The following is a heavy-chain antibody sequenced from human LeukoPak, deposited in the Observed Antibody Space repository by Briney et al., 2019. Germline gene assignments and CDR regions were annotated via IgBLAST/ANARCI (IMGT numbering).Heavy chain of an antibody. Sequence: GASVKVSCKASGYSFTDYYIHWARQAPGQGLEWMGWINPNRGGTSYAQKFQGRVTMTRDTSITTAYMELSSLRSDDTAMYHCARDTCDGVSCYNWFDPWGQGTLVTVSS. CDR3: ARDTCDGVSCYNWFDP. D-gene: IGHD4-17*01. CDR2: INPNRGGT. J-gene: IGHJ5*02. CDR1: GYSFTDYY. V-gene: IGHV1-2*02.